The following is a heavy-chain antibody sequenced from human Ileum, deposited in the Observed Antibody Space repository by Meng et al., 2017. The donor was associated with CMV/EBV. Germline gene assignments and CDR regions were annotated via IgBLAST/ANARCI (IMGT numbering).Heavy chain of an antibody. CDR1: GFIVISNE. J-gene: IGHJ4*02. CDR3: VRDLSGPDY. CDR2: LDTDGTTT. Sequence: GGSLRLSCAASGFIVISNEMSWVRQAPGKGLEWVSRLDTDGTTTNYADFVMGRFTISRDNTKNTLYLQMNSLRAEDTAVYYCVRDLSGPDYWGQGTLVTVSS. V-gene: IGHV3-74*01.